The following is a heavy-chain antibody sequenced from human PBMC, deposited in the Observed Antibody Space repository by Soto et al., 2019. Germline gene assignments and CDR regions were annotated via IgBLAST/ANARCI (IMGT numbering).Heavy chain of an antibody. Sequence: SQTLSLTCAISGDSVSSNSAAWNWIRQSPSRGLEWLGRTYYRSKWYNDYAVSVKSRITINPDTSKNQFSLQLNSVTPEDTAVYYCARGYCSSTSCYTLYFYYYGMDVCGQRTTVTVSS. CDR3: ARGYCSSTSCYTLYFYYYGMDV. CDR1: GDSVSSNSAA. D-gene: IGHD2-2*02. CDR2: TYYRSKWYN. J-gene: IGHJ6*02. V-gene: IGHV6-1*01.